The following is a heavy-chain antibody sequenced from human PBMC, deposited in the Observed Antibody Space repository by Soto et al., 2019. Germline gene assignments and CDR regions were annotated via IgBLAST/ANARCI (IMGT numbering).Heavy chain of an antibody. CDR3: ARSVVKDIGGSFDY. J-gene: IGHJ4*02. CDR1: GCTFTSYY. D-gene: IGHD3-16*01. Sequence: ASVKVSCKASGCTFTSYYMHWVRQAPGQGLEWMGIINPSGGSTSYAQKFQGRVTMTRATSTSTVYMELSSLRSEATAVYYCARSVVKDIGGSFDYWGQGTLVTVSS. CDR2: INPSGGST. V-gene: IGHV1-46*01.